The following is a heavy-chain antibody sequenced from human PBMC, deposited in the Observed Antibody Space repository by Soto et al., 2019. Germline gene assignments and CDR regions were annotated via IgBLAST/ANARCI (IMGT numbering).Heavy chain of an antibody. J-gene: IGHJ5*02. D-gene: IGHD3-16*01. CDR3: ARVLFGSNCWFDP. CDR1: GGSISSYY. CDR2: IYYSGST. V-gene: IGHV4-59*01. Sequence: SETLSLTCTVSGGSISSYYWSWIRQPPGKGLEWIAYIYYSGSTNYNPSLKSRVTISVDTSKNQFSLKLSSVTAADTAVYYCARVLFGSNCWFDPWGQGTLVTVSS.